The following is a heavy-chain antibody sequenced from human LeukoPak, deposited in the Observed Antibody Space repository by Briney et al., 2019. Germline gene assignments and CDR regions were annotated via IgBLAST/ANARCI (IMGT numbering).Heavy chain of an antibody. CDR2: IYYSGST. J-gene: IGHJ6*02. CDR1: GGSISSYY. Sequence: PSETLSLTCTVSGGSISSYYWSWIRQPPGKGLEWIGYIYYSGSTNYNPSLKSRVTISVDTSKNQFSLKLSSVTAAGTAVYYCARKGFSGFNVWGRGTTVTVSS. CDR3: ARKGFSGFNV. D-gene: IGHD3-22*01. V-gene: IGHV4-59*08.